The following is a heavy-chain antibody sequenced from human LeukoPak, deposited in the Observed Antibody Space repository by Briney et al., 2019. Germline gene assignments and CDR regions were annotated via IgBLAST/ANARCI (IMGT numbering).Heavy chain of an antibody. CDR1: GFTVSSNY. CDR3: ARGYYDSSGYYPEVAFDI. V-gene: IGHV3-53*01. Sequence: GGSLRLSCAASGFTVSSNYMSWVRQAPGKGLEWVSVIYSGGSTYYADSVKGRFTISRDNSKNTLYLQMSSPRAEDTAVYYCARGYYDSSGYYPEVAFDIWGQGTMVTVSS. D-gene: IGHD3-22*01. CDR2: IYSGGST. J-gene: IGHJ3*02.